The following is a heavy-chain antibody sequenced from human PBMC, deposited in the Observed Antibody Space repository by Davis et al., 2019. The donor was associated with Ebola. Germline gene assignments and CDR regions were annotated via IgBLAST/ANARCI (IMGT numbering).Heavy chain of an antibody. CDR3: ARSPPYYYGSGTRPYGMDV. Sequence: MPSETLSLTCTVSGGSISSYTYYWGWIRQPPGKGLEWIGSIYYTGTTYYNPSLKSRVTISVDTSKNQFSLKLSSVTAADTAVYYCARSPPYYYGSGTRPYGMDVWGQGTTVAVSS. V-gene: IGHV4-39*01. CDR2: IYYTGTT. J-gene: IGHJ6*02. CDR1: GGSISSYTYY. D-gene: IGHD3-10*01.